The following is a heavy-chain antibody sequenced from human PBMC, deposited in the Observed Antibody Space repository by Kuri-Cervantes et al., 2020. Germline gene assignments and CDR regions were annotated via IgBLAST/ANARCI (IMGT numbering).Heavy chain of an antibody. D-gene: IGHD3-22*01. J-gene: IGHJ4*02. V-gene: IGHV5-51*01. CDR1: GYSFTSYW. CDR3: ARHAYYYDSSGYYIFGY. CDR2: IYPGDSDT. Sequence: GGSLRLSCKGSGYSFTSYWIGWVRQMPGKGLEWMGIIYPGDSDTRYSPSFQGQVTISADKSISTAYLQWSSLKASDTAMYYCARHAYYYDSSGYYIFGYWGQGTLVTVSS.